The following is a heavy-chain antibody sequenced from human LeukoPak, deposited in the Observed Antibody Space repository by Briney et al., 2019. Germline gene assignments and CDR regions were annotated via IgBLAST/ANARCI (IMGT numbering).Heavy chain of an antibody. Sequence: GESLKISCKGSGYSFTSYWIGWVRQMPGKGLEWMGIIYPGDSDTRYSPSFQGQVTISADKSISTAYLQWSSLKASDTAMYYCARSVATFWSGYYYYDYWGQGTLVTVSS. D-gene: IGHD3-3*01. V-gene: IGHV5-51*01. CDR3: ARSVATFWSGYYYYDY. J-gene: IGHJ4*02. CDR2: IYPGDSDT. CDR1: GYSFTSYW.